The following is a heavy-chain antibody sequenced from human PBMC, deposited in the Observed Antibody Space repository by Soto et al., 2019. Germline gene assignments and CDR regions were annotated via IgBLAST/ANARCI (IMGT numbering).Heavy chain of an antibody. J-gene: IGHJ3*02. V-gene: IGHV3-48*03. CDR3: ARSGPYYYDSSGYSPGAFDI. Sequence: EVQLVESGGGLVQPGGSLRLSCAASGFTFSSYEMNWVRQAPGKGLEWVSYISSSGSTIYYADSVKGRFTISRDNAKNSLYLQMNSLRAEDTAVYYCARSGPYYYDSSGYSPGAFDIWGQGTMVTVSS. CDR2: ISSSGSTI. D-gene: IGHD3-22*01. CDR1: GFTFSSYE.